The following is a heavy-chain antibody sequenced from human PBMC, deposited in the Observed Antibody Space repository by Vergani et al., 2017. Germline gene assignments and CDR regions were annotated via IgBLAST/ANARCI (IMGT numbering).Heavy chain of an antibody. Sequence: QLQLQESGPGLVKPSETLSLTCTVSGGSISSSSYYWGWIRKPPGKGLEWIGSIYYSGSTYYNPSLKSRVTISVDTSKNQFSLKLSSVTAADTAVYYGASSYSSGWPLHYWGQGTLVTVSS. D-gene: IGHD6-19*01. CDR3: ASSYSSGWPLHY. CDR1: GGSISSSSYY. V-gene: IGHV4-39*01. J-gene: IGHJ4*02. CDR2: IYYSGST.